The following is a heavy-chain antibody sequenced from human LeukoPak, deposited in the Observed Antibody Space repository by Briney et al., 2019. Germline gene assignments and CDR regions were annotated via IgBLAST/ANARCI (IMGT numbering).Heavy chain of an antibody. CDR3: ARDFYSRTVAYYYYCGMDV. CDR1: GGSFSGYY. D-gene: IGHD2-21*01. CDR2: INHSGST. Sequence: PSETLSLTCAVYGGSFSGYYWSWIRQPPGQGLEWIGEINHSGSTNYNPSLESRVTISVDTSKNQFSLKLSSVTAADTAVYYCARDFYSRTVAYYYYCGMDVWGQGTTVTVSS. J-gene: IGHJ6*02. V-gene: IGHV4-34*01.